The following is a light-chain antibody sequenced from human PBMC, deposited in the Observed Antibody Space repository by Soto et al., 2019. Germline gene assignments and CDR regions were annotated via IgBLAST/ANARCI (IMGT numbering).Light chain of an antibody. CDR1: QTISSW. CDR2: KAS. Sequence: DIQMTQSPSTLSGSVGDRVTITCRASQTISSWLAWYQQKPGKAPKLLIYKASTLKSGVPSRFSGSGSGTDFTLTVSSLEPEDSAVYYCQQRSSSITFGQGTKVDI. J-gene: IGKJ1*01. V-gene: IGKV1-5*03. CDR3: QQRSSSIT.